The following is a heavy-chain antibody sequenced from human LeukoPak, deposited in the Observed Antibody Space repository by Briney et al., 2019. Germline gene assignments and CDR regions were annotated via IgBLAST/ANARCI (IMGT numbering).Heavy chain of an antibody. Sequence: PSQTLSLTCTVSSGSITSGGYYWNWIRQHPGKGLERIGYIYYSGSTFYNPSLKSRVTMSVDTSKNQFSLKLSSVTAADTAVYYCARAPKGMTTVRYYYYYYMDVWGKGTTVTVSS. D-gene: IGHD4-11*01. CDR1: SGSITSGGYY. V-gene: IGHV4-31*03. J-gene: IGHJ6*03. CDR3: ARAPKGMTTVRYYYYYYMDV. CDR2: IYYSGST.